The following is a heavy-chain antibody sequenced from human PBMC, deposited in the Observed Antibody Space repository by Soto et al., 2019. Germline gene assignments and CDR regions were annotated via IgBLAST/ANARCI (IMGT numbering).Heavy chain of an antibody. D-gene: IGHD5-18*01. CDR1: GFTFSSYA. CDR2: ISGSGGST. CDR3: AKEPGGYSYGYPDWFDP. V-gene: IGHV3-23*01. Sequence: EVQLLESGGGLVQPGGSLRLSCAASGFTFSSYAMSWVRQAPGKGLEWVSAISGSGGSTYYADSVKGRFTISRDNSKNTLYLQMNSLRAEDTAVYYCAKEPGGYSYGYPDWFDPWGQGTLVTVSS. J-gene: IGHJ5*02.